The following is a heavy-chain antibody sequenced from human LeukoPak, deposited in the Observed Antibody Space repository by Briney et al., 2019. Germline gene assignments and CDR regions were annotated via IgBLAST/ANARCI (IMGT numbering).Heavy chain of an antibody. Sequence: GGSLRLSCAASGFAFIGHSMNWVRQAPGKGLEWLTFIDSSGTTIFSADSVKGRFTISRDNAKDSLYLQMNSLRAEDTAVYYCAKGTRITMIVVVTGPFDYWGQGTLVTVSS. J-gene: IGHJ4*02. CDR2: IDSSGTTI. D-gene: IGHD3-22*01. CDR3: AKGTRITMIVVVTGPFDY. V-gene: IGHV3-48*01. CDR1: GFAFIGHS.